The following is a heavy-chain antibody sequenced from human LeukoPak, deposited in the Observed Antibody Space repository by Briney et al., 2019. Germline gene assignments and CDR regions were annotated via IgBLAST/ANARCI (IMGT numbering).Heavy chain of an antibody. CDR3: ARSAIHYGMDV. D-gene: IGHD2-2*01. J-gene: IGHJ6*02. V-gene: IGHV3-21*01. CDR2: ISSRRGDI. Sequence: PGGSLRLSCAASGFTFNSYTMNWGRQAPGEGLEWVSSISSRRGDIYYADSVKGRFTISRDNTKKSLYLQMNSLRVEDTAVYYCARSAIHYGMDVWGQGTTVTVSS. CDR1: GFTFNSYT.